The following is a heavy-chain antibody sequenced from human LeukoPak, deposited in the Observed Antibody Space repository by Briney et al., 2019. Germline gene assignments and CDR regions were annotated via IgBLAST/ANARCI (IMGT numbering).Heavy chain of an antibody. CDR3: AREGGYSGYDYGGGHYYMDV. D-gene: IGHD5-12*01. V-gene: IGHV3-48*03. CDR2: ISSSGSTI. CDR1: GFTFSSYE. J-gene: IGHJ6*03. Sequence: GGSLRLSCAASGFTFSSYEMNWVRQAPGKGLEWVSYISSSGSTIYYADSVKGRFTISRDNAKNSLYLQMNSLRAEDTAVYYCAREGGYSGYDYGGGHYYMDVWGKGTTVTVSS.